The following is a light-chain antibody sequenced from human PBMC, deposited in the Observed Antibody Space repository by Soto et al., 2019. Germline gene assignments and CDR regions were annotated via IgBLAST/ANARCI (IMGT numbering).Light chain of an antibody. Sequence: EIVMTQSPVTLSVSPGERATLSCRASHDVSSRLAWYQQKPGQAPRLLIYDASTRATGLPARFSGSGSGTEFTLTISSLQSEGFAVYYCQHYTNWPLTFGGGTK. CDR3: QHYTNWPLT. CDR1: HDVSSR. CDR2: DAS. V-gene: IGKV3-15*01. J-gene: IGKJ4*01.